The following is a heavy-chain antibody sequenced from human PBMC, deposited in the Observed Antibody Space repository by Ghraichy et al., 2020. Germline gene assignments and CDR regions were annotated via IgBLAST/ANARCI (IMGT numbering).Heavy chain of an antibody. CDR1: GFTFSSYA. CDR2: ISYDGSNK. Sequence: LSLTCAASGFTFSSYAMHWVRQAPGKGLEWVAVISYDGSNKYYADSVKGRFTISRDNSKNTLYLQMNSLRAEDTAVYYCARPPAPVSGLWGQGTLVTVSS. CDR3: ARPPAPVSGL. D-gene: IGHD1-26*01. V-gene: IGHV3-30-3*01. J-gene: IGHJ4*02.